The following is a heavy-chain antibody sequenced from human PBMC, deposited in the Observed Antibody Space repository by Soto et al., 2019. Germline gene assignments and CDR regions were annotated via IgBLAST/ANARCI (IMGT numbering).Heavy chain of an antibody. CDR1: GDSVSGNSVT. CDR2: TYYRSKWYS. V-gene: IGHV6-1*01. J-gene: IGHJ5*02. Sequence: SQTLSLTCAISGDSVSGNSVTWNWIRQSPSRGLEWLGRTYYRSKWYSDYAVSVKSRVTINPDTSKNQFSLQLNSVTAADTAVYYCARLGAYYQSLDPWGPGTLVTVSS. CDR3: ARLGAYYQSLDP. D-gene: IGHD2-21*01.